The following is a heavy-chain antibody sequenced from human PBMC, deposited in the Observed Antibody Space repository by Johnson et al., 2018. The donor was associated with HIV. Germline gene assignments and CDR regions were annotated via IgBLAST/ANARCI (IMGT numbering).Heavy chain of an antibody. CDR1: GFTFSSYA. Sequence: QVQLVESGGGVVQPGRSLRLSCAASGFTFSSYAMHWVRQAPGKGLEWVSVIYSGGSTYYADSVKGRLTISRDNSKNTLYLQMNSLRAEDTAVYYCARGYLLTGYSGVFDMWGQGTMVTVSS. V-gene: IGHV3-NL1*01. J-gene: IGHJ3*02. D-gene: IGHD3-9*01. CDR3: ARGYLLTGYSGVFDM. CDR2: IYSGGST.